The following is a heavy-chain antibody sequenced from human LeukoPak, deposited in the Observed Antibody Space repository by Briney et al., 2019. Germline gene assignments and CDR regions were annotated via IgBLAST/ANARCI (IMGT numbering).Heavy chain of an antibody. Sequence: GGSLRPSCAASGFSFSDFYMSWIRQAPGKGLEWISYISSSGDTTYYADSVKGRFFIFRDNAKNSLSLQMNSLKVEDTAVYYCASHYGSGSYPFDYWGQGTLVTVSS. CDR1: GFSFSDFY. CDR3: ASHYGSGSYPFDY. D-gene: IGHD3-10*01. V-gene: IGHV3-11*01. CDR2: ISSSGDTT. J-gene: IGHJ4*02.